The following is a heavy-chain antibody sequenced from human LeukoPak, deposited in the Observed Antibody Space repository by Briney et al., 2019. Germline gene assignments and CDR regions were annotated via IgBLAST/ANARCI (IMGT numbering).Heavy chain of an antibody. Sequence: GGSLRLSCAASGFTFSSYEMNWVRQAPGKGLEWVSYFSSSGSTIYYADSVKGRFTISRDNAKNSLYLQMNSLRAEDTAVYYCARVKSPYYDSSGYYDYWGQGTLVTVSS. J-gene: IGHJ4*02. CDR3: ARVKSPYYDSSGYYDY. CDR1: GFTFSSYE. D-gene: IGHD3-22*01. CDR2: FSSSGSTI. V-gene: IGHV3-48*03.